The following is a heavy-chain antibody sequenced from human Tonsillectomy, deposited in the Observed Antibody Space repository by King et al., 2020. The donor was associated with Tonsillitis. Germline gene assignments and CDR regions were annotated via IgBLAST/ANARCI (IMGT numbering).Heavy chain of an antibody. D-gene: IGHD3-10*01. CDR2: ISYDGSNK. J-gene: IGHJ4*02. V-gene: IGHV3-30-3*01. Sequence: VQLVESGGGVVQPGRSLRLSCAASGFTFSSYAMHWVRQAPGKGLEWVAVISYDGSNKYYADSVKGRFTISRDNSKNTLYLQMNSLRAEDTAVYYCASSITMVRGQDYWGQGTLVTVSS. CDR1: GFTFSSYA. CDR3: ASSITMVRGQDY.